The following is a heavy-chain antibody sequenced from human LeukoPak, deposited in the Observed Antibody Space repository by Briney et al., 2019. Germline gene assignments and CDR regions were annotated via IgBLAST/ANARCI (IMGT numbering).Heavy chain of an antibody. J-gene: IGHJ6*03. CDR2: MNPNSGNT. CDR3: ARDALGVVIDMDV. V-gene: IGHV1-8*03. CDR1: GYTFTSYD. D-gene: IGHD3-3*01. Sequence: ASVRVSCKASGYTFTSYDINWVRQATGQGLEWMGWMNPNSGNTGYAQKFQGRVTITRNTSISTAYMELSRLRSDDMAVYYCARDALGVVIDMDVWGKGTTVTVSS.